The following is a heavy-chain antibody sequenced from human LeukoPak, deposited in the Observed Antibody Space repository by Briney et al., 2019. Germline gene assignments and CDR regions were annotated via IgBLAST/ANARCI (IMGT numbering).Heavy chain of an antibody. D-gene: IGHD6-19*01. CDR3: VRSSGWPGY. J-gene: IGHJ4*02. V-gene: IGHV3-74*01. Sequence: PGGSLSLSCAASGFTLSSYWMHWVRQAPGEGLVWVSRINSDGSNINYADSVKGRFTISRDNARNTLYLQMNSLRVEDTAVYYCVRSSGWPGYWGQGTMVTVSS. CDR2: INSDGSNI. CDR1: GFTLSSYW.